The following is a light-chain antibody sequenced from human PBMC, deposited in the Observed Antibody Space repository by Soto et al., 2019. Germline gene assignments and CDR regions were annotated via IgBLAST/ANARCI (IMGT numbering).Light chain of an antibody. CDR3: XQSYSTPPS. CDR1: QSISSY. J-gene: IGKJ2*01. Sequence: DIQMTQSPSSLSASVGDRVTITCRASQSISSYLNWYQQKPGKAPKLLIYAASSLQSGVPSRFSGSGSGTXXXXXXXXXQPEDFATYXXXQSYSTPPSFGQGTKLEIK. V-gene: IGKV1-39*01. CDR2: AAS.